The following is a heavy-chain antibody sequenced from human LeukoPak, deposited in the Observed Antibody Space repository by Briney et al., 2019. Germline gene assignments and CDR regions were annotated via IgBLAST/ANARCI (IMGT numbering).Heavy chain of an antibody. CDR2: ISGSGGST. V-gene: IGHV3-23*01. CDR3: AKEDGYNGGEDY. CDR1: GFTFSSYA. J-gene: IGHJ4*02. Sequence: GGSLRLSCAASGFTFSSYAMSWVRQAPGRGLEWVSAISGSGGSTYYADSVKGRFTISRDNSKNTLYLQMNSLRAGDTAVYYCAKEDGYNGGEDYWGQGTLVTVSS. D-gene: IGHD5-24*01.